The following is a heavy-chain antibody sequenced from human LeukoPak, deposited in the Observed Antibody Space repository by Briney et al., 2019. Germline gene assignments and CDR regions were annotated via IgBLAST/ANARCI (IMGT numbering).Heavy chain of an antibody. V-gene: IGHV1-69*01. J-gene: IGHJ5*02. CDR2: IIPIFGTA. CDR3: ARDITVATISNWFDP. CDR1: GGTFSSYA. D-gene: IGHD5-12*01. Sequence: ASVKVSCKASGGTFSSYAISWVRQAPGQGLEWMGGIIPIFGTANYAQKFQGRVTITADESTSTAYMELSSLRSEDTAVYYCARDITVATISNWFDPWGQGTLVTASS.